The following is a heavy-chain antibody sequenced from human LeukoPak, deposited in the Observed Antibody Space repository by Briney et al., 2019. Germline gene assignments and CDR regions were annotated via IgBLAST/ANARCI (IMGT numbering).Heavy chain of an antibody. CDR2: ISAYNGNT. Sequence: GASVKVSCKASGYTFTSYGISWVRQAPGQRLERMGWISAYNGNTNYAQKLQGRDTMTTDTSTSTAYMELRSLRSDDTAVYYCARVSTSCYEFDYWGQGTLVTVSS. CDR1: GYTFTSYG. V-gene: IGHV1-18*04. J-gene: IGHJ4*02. CDR3: ARVSTSCYEFDY. D-gene: IGHD2-2*01.